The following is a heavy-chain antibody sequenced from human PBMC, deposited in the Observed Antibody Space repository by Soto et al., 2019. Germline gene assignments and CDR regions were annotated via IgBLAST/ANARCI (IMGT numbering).Heavy chain of an antibody. CDR3: ARRYGYSFDY. Sequence: SETLSLTCTVSGGSISSYYWSWIRQPPGKGLEWIGYIYYSGXXXXXXXXXXXXXXXXXXSKNQFSLKLSSVTAADTAVYYCARRYGYSFDYWGQGTLVTVSS. CDR1: GGSISSYY. V-gene: IGHV4-59*08. J-gene: IGHJ4*02. D-gene: IGHD1-1*01. CDR2: IYYSGXX.